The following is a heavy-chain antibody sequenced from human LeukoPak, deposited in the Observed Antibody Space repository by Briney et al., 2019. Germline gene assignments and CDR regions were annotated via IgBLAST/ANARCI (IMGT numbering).Heavy chain of an antibody. V-gene: IGHV4-4*07. CDR1: GGSITNYY. D-gene: IGHD5-24*01. CDR3: ARKDGDI. Sequence: SETLSLTCTVSGGSITNYYWSWIRQPAGKGLEWIGRIYSSGSTNYNPSFESRVTMSVDSSKNQFSLKVSSVTAADTAVYYCARKDGDIWGQGTMVTVSS. CDR2: IYSSGST. J-gene: IGHJ3*02.